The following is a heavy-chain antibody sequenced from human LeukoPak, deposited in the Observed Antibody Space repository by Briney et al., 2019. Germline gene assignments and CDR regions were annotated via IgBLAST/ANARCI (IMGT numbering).Heavy chain of an antibody. CDR3: VRYCNGGSCYRAAFDV. CDR1: GFTFSSYG. D-gene: IGHD2-15*01. V-gene: IGHV3-30*03. Sequence: PGGSLRLSCAASGFTFSSYGMHWVRQAPGKGLEWVAVISYDGSNKYCADSVKGRFTISRDNSKNTLYLQMNSLRAEDTAVYYCVRYCNGGSCYRAAFDVWGPGTMVTVSS. CDR2: ISYDGSNK. J-gene: IGHJ3*01.